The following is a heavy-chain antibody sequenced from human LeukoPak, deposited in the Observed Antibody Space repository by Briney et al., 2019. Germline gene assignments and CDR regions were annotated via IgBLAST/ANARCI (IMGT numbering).Heavy chain of an antibody. CDR2: ISGSGGST. CDR3: AKGPEQWLENFDY. J-gene: IGHJ4*02. D-gene: IGHD6-19*01. Sequence: PGGSLRLSCAASGFTFSSYAMSWVRQAPGKGLEWVSAISGSGGSTYYADSVKGRFTISRDNSKNTLYLQMDSLRAEDTAVYYCAKGPEQWLENFDYWGQGTLVTVSS. CDR1: GFTFSSYA. V-gene: IGHV3-23*01.